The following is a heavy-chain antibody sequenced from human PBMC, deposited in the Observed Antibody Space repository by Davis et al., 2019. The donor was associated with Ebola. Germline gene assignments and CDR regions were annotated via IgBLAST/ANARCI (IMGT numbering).Heavy chain of an antibody. Sequence: SVKVSCKASGGTFSSYAISWVRQAPGQGLEWMGGIIPIFGTANYAQKFQGRVTITADESTSTAYMELSSLRSEDTAVYYCASFGGSYSQYFDHWGQGTLVTVSS. CDR2: IIPIFGTA. CDR1: GGTFSSYA. D-gene: IGHD1-26*01. V-gene: IGHV1-69*13. J-gene: IGHJ4*02. CDR3: ASFGGSYSQYFDH.